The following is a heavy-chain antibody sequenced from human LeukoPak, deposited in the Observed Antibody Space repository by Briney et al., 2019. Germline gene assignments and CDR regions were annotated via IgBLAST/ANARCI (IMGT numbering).Heavy chain of an antibody. CDR3: ARDPTTLIAVSYYFDF. V-gene: IGHV4-34*01. Sequence: SETLSLTCAVSGGSFIGFHWNWIRQSPPKGLEWIGEINHSGSTNYNPSLKSRVTISVDTSKNQFSLRLRSVTAADTAVYYCARDPTTLIAVSYYFDFWGQGTQVTVSS. D-gene: IGHD2-15*01. CDR2: INHSGST. CDR1: GGSFIGFH. J-gene: IGHJ4*02.